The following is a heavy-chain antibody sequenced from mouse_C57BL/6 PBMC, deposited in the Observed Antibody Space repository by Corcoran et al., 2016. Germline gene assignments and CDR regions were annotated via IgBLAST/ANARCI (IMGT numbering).Heavy chain of an antibody. Sequence: EVQLQQSGPVLVKPGASVKMSCKASGYTFTDYYMNWVKQSHGKSLEWIGVINPYNGGTSYNQKFKGKATLTVDKSSSTAYMELNSLASEDSAVYYCASGINTVVAPYYFDYWGQGTTLTVSS. D-gene: IGHD1-1*01. CDR1: GYTFTDYY. CDR3: ASGINTVVAPYYFDY. CDR2: INPYNGGT. V-gene: IGHV1-19*01. J-gene: IGHJ2*01.